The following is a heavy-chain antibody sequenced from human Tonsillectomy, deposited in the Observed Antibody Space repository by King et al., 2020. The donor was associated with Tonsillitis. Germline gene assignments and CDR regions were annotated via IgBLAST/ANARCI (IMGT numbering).Heavy chain of an antibody. D-gene: IGHD3-22*01. CDR1: GGSISSYY. CDR3: ARMPSYYYDSSGYYYGRGLFDP. Sequence: QLQESGPGLVKPSETLSLTCTVSGGSISSYYWSWIRQPAGKGLEWIGRIYTSGSTNYNPSLKSRVTMSVDTSKNQFSLKLTSVTAADTAVHYCARMPSYYYDSSGYYYGRGLFDPWGQGTLVTVSS. CDR2: IYTSGST. V-gene: IGHV4-4*07. J-gene: IGHJ5*02.